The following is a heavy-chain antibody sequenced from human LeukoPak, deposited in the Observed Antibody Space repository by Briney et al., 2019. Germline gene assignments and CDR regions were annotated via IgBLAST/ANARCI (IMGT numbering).Heavy chain of an antibody. CDR2: INHSGST. D-gene: IGHD3-22*01. Sequence: SETLSLTCAVYGGSFSDYYWTWIRKPPGKGLEWIGEINHSGSTNYNPSLKSRVTISVDTSKNQFSLKLSSVTAADTAVYYCARAEDYYDSSGYYSSYYFDYWGQGTLVTVSS. CDR3: ARAEDYYDSSGYYSSYYFDY. V-gene: IGHV4-34*01. J-gene: IGHJ4*02. CDR1: GGSFSDYY.